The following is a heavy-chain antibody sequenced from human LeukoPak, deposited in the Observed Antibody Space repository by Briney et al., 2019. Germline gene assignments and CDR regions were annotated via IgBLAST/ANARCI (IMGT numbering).Heavy chain of an antibody. CDR3: AKDRGGRGRLDAFDI. Sequence: PSESLSLTCTVSGDSISSIYWWIWVRPPPGKGLEWIGEICHSGRANYNPSLKGRVSMSMDKSRNQFSLNLSSVTAADTAIYYCAKDRGGRGRLDAFDIWGQGTMATVSS. J-gene: IGHJ3*02. D-gene: IGHD2-15*01. CDR2: ICHSGRA. V-gene: IGHV4-4*02. CDR1: GDSISSIYW.